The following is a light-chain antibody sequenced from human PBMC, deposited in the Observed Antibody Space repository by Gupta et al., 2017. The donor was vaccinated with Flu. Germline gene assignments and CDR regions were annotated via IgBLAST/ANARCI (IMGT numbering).Light chain of an antibody. Sequence: PATLSGSPGERVTLSCRASQSVRTNSAWYQQKPGKAPRLLIYGASTRATGIPARFSGSGSGTEFTLTISSLQSEDFAVYYCQHYNEWPLTFGGGTKVEIK. CDR2: GAS. J-gene: IGKJ4*01. V-gene: IGKV3-15*01. CDR3: QHYNEWPLT. CDR1: QSVRTN.